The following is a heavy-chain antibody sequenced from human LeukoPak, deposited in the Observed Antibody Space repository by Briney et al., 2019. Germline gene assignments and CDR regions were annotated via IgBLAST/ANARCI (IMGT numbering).Heavy chain of an antibody. D-gene: IGHD3-10*01. V-gene: IGHV5-51*01. Sequence: GESLKISGKGSVYSFTIYWIGGVGQMRGKGLGWMGISDPGDSDTRYSTSFQGQVTISADKSISTAHLQWSSLKASDTAMYYCARAALGGLSGSYHHWGQGTLVTVSS. CDR3: ARAALGGLSGSYHH. CDR1: VYSFTIYW. CDR2: SDPGDSDT. J-gene: IGHJ5*02.